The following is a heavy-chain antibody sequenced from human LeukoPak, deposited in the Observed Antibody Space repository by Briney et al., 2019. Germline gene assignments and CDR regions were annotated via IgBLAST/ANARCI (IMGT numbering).Heavy chain of an antibody. CDR2: VSSSSISTI. CDR1: GLTFSGYN. Sequence: GGSLRLSCVVSGLTFSGYNMNWVRQGPGEGLEWVSYVSSSSISTIYYADSVKGRFTISRDNAKNSLYLQMNSLRVEDTAVYYCARGYCSSTSCRSLFDYWGQGTLVTVSS. D-gene: IGHD2-2*01. V-gene: IGHV3-48*04. CDR3: ARGYCSSTSCRSLFDY. J-gene: IGHJ4*02.